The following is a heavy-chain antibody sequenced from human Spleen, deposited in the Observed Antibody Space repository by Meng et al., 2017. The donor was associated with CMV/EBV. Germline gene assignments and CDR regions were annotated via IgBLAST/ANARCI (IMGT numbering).Heavy chain of an antibody. V-gene: IGHV3-30-3*01. CDR2: ISYDGSNK. Sequence: VPLVEAGGGVGQPGWSLKLSCDASGFTVSSYAMHWVRQAPGKGLEWVAVISYDGSNKYYADSVKGRFTISRDNSKNTLYLQMNSLRAEDTAVYYCAGGNWFDPWGQGTLVTVSS. CDR3: AGGNWFDP. D-gene: IGHD3-16*01. CDR1: GFTVSSYA. J-gene: IGHJ5*02.